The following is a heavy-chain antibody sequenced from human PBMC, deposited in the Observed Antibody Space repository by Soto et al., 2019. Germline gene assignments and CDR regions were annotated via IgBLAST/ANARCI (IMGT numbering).Heavy chain of an antibody. CDR2: IIPIFGTA. CDR1: GGTFSSYA. D-gene: IGHD2-21*02. CDR3: ARDRAYCGGDCYSEVAFDI. V-gene: IGHV1-69*13. Sequence: ASVKVSCKXSGGTFSSYAISWVRQAPGQGLEWMGGIIPIFGTANYAQKFQGRVTITADESTSTAYMELSSLRSEDTAVYYCARDRAYCGGDCYSEVAFDIWGQGTMVTVSS. J-gene: IGHJ3*02.